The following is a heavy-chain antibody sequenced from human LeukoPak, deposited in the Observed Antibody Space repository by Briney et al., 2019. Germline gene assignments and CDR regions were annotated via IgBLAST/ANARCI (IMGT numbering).Heavy chain of an antibody. CDR3: ATQGGYSYGYWWFDP. CDR1: RDSFSSYA. J-gene: IGHJ5*02. D-gene: IGHD5-18*01. Sequence: SVKVSCKASRDSFSSYAITWVRQAPGQGLEWMGGIMPIFGTTHYALKFQGRLTITTDESTNTAYMELISLTSEDTAVYYCATQGGYSYGYWWFDPWGQGTLVTVSS. V-gene: IGHV1-69*05. CDR2: IMPIFGTT.